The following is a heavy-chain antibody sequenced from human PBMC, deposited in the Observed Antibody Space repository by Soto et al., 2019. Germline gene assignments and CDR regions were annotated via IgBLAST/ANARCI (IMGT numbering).Heavy chain of an antibody. D-gene: IGHD3-3*01. CDR2: IYYSGST. Sequence: SETLSLTCTVSGGSISSGDYYWSWIRQPPGKGLEWIGYIYYSGSTYYNPSLKSRVTISVDTSKNQFSLKLSSVTAADTAVYYCARAVGYDFWSGPRHNWFDPWGQGTLVTVSS. CDR3: ARAVGYDFWSGPRHNWFDP. V-gene: IGHV4-30-4*01. J-gene: IGHJ5*02. CDR1: GGSISSGDYY.